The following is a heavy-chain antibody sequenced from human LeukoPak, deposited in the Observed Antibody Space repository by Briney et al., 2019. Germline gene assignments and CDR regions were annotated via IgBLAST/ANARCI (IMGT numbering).Heavy chain of an antibody. Sequence: SETLSLTCTVSGGSISSSSYYWGWIRQPPGKGLEWIGSIDYSGSTYYNPSLKSRVTISVDTSKNQFSLKLSSVTAADTAVYYCARPAYCSGGSCYLPRNAFDIWGQGTMVTVSS. CDR2: IDYSGST. V-gene: IGHV4-39*01. J-gene: IGHJ3*02. D-gene: IGHD2-15*01. CDR1: GGSISSSSYY. CDR3: ARPAYCSGGSCYLPRNAFDI.